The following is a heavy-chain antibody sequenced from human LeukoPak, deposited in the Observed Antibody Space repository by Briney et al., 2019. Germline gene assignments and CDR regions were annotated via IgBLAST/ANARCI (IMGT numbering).Heavy chain of an antibody. D-gene: IGHD6-13*01. CDR2: ISSNGGST. Sequence: GRSLRLSCAASGFTFSSYAMHWVRQAPGKGLEYVSAISSNGGSTYYANSVKGRFTISRDNSKNTLYLQMGSLRAEDMAVYYCARGGIAAAGTDYWGQGTLVTVSS. CDR1: GFTFSSYA. CDR3: ARGGIAAAGTDY. J-gene: IGHJ4*02. V-gene: IGHV3-64*01.